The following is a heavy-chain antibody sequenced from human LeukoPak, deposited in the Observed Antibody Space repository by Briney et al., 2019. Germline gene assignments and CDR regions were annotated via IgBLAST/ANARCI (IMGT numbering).Heavy chain of an antibody. CDR3: ARVRAPAEHGSSGWILGY. J-gene: IGHJ4*02. D-gene: IGHD6-19*01. V-gene: IGHV3-30-3*01. Sequence: GGSLRLSCAASGFTFSSYAMHWVRQAPGKGLEWVAVISYDGSNKYYADSVKGRFTISRDNSKNTLYLQMNSLRAEDTAVYYCARVRAPAEHGSSGWILGYWGQGTQVTVSS. CDR1: GFTFSSYA. CDR2: ISYDGSNK.